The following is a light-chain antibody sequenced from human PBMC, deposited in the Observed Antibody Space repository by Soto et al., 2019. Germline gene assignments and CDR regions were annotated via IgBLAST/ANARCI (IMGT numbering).Light chain of an antibody. V-gene: IGLV2-23*02. CDR3: CAYAGSSTPLI. Sequence: QSALTQPASVSGSPGQSITISCTGTSSDVGSYNLVSWYQQHPGKAPKLMIYEVSKRPSGVSNRFSGSKSGNTASLTISGLQDEDEADYSCCAYAGSSTPLIFGTGTKLTVL. J-gene: IGLJ1*01. CDR1: SSDVGSYNL. CDR2: EVS.